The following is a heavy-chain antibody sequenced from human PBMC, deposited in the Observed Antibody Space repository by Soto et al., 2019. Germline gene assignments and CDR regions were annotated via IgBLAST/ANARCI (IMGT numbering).Heavy chain of an antibody. CDR1: GDSIRPYY. V-gene: IGHV4-59*01. J-gene: IGHJ4*02. CDR2: VYYSGSV. Sequence: PLEILSLTCTVSGDSIRPYYWTWIRQPPGKGLEWIGYVYYSGSVNYKSSLKSRVTMSVDTSKNQFSLRLNSVTAADTAVYYCARVTYDSFTAYSYYFDYWGQGTLVTVSS. D-gene: IGHD3-9*01. CDR3: ARVTYDSFTAYSYYFDY.